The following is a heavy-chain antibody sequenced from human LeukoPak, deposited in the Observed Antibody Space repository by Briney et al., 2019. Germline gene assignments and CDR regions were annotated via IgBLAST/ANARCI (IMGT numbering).Heavy chain of an antibody. V-gene: IGHV3-64*01. D-gene: IGHD1-14*01. J-gene: IGHJ4*02. CDR3: AREQPAGSTDY. CDR1: GFIFSYYS. Sequence: PGGSLRLSCAASGFIFSYYSMHWVRQAPGKGLEYVSAISPDGRATYYTNSVKGRFTISRDNSKSTVYLQMDSLRDDDTAVYYCAREQPAGSTDYWGQGTLVTVSS. CDR2: ISPDGRAT.